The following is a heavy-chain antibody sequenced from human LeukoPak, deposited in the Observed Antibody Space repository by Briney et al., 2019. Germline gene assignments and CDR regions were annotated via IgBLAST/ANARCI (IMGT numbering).Heavy chain of an antibody. CDR2: ISEDGSIK. V-gene: IGHV3-30*18. CDR1: GFAFSSCG. D-gene: IGHD1-26*01. Sequence: WGSLRLSCAASGFAFSSCGIHWVRQAPGKGLEWVALISEDGSIKFYADSVKGRFTISGDNSKNTLYLQMNSLRAEDTAVYYCAKEVGARDAFDIWGQGTLVTVST. J-gene: IGHJ3*02. CDR3: AKEVGARDAFDI.